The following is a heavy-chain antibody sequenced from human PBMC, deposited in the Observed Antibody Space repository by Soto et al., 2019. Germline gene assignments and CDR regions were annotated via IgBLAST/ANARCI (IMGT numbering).Heavy chain of an antibody. V-gene: IGHV4-31*02. Sequence: SETLSLTCTVSGGSISSYYWSWIRQHPGKGLEWIGYIYYSGSTYYNPSLKSRVTISVDTSKNQFSLKLSSVTAADTAVYYCARASRDGFNAFDIWGQGTMVTVSS. CDR3: ARASRDGFNAFDI. CDR1: GGSISSYY. D-gene: IGHD2-2*01. J-gene: IGHJ3*02. CDR2: IYYSGST.